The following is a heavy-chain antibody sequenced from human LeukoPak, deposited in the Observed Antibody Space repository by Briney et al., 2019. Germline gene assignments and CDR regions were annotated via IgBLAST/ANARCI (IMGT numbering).Heavy chain of an antibody. V-gene: IGHV3-30-3*01. J-gene: IGHJ4*02. CDR1: GFTFSSYA. CDR3: AKGWGNFDY. CDR2: ISYDGSNK. Sequence: GGSLRLSCAASGFTFSSYAMHWVRQAPGKGLEWVAVISYDGSNKYYADSVKGRFTISRDNSKNTLYLQMNSLRAEDTAVYYCAKGWGNFDYWGQGTLVTVSS. D-gene: IGHD3-16*01.